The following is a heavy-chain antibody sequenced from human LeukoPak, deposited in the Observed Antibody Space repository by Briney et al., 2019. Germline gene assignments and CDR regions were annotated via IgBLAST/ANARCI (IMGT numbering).Heavy chain of an antibody. CDR2: VYTSGST. Sequence: SETLSITCTVSGGSISGGYWSWIRQPPGRGLEWIGYVYTSGSTNYNPSLKSRVTISVDTSKSQFALKLSSVTAADTAVYYCAKRYFDYSTYYSYYFNLWGQGALVTVSS. J-gene: IGHJ4*02. D-gene: IGHD4-11*01. CDR1: GGSISGGY. CDR3: AKRYFDYSTYYSYYFNL. V-gene: IGHV4-4*09.